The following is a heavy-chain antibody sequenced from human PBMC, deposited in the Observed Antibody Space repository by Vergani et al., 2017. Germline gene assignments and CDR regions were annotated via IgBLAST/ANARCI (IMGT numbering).Heavy chain of an antibody. J-gene: IGHJ6*03. CDR3: AIGRKRNGSGSYLPRVYYCYDDMDV. CDR1: GGSFSGYY. CDR2: INHSGST. D-gene: IGHD3-10*01. V-gene: IGHV4-34*01. Sequence: VQLQQWGAGLLKPSETLSLTCAVYGGSFSGYYWCWIRQPPGNGLEWIGEINHSGSTNYNPPLKSRGTISVDTSKNQFALKLSSVTAADTAVYYCAIGRKRNGSGSYLPRVYYCYDDMDVGGKGTTVTVS.